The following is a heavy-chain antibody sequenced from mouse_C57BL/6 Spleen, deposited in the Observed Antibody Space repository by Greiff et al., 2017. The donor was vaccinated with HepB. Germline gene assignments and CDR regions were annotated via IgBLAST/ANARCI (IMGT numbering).Heavy chain of an antibody. V-gene: IGHV1-4*01. Sequence: QVQLQQSGAELARPGASVKMSCKASGYTFTSYTMHWVKQRPGQGLEWIGYINPSSGYTKYNQKFKDKATLTADNSSSTAYMQLSSLTSEDSAVYYCARGTTTVRGGDYWGQGTSVTVSS. CDR2: INPSSGYT. CDR1: GYTFTSYT. CDR3: ARGTTTVRGGDY. J-gene: IGHJ4*01. D-gene: IGHD1-1*01.